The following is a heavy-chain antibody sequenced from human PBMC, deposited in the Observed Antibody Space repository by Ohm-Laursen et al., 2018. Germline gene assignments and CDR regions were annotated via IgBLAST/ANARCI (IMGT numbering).Heavy chain of an antibody. CDR2: MNPNSHNT. J-gene: IGHJ5*02. D-gene: IGHD4-23*01. Sequence: ASVKVSYKASGYTFSSYDIIWVRQASGQGPEWMGWMNPNSHNTGYARKFRGRVSMTSDSSISTAYMELYSLTSEDTATYYCARAVRYQLLSDPWGQGTLVTVSS. CDR1: GYTFSSYD. V-gene: IGHV1-8*01. CDR3: ARAVRYQLLSDP.